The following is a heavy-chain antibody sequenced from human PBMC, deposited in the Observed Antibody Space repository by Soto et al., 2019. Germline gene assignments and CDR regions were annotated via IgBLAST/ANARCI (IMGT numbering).Heavy chain of an antibody. CDR3: ARLRRYFDWFYRSQFSFDY. V-gene: IGHV4-4*02. CDR2: IYHSGST. CDR1: GGSISSSNW. J-gene: IGHJ4*02. D-gene: IGHD3-9*01. Sequence: QVQLQESGPGLVKPSGTLSLTCAVSGGSISSSNWWSWDRQPPGKGLEWIGEIYHSGSTNYNPSLKSRFTISVDKSKNQFSLKLSSVTAADTAVYYCARLRRYFDWFYRSQFSFDYWGQGTLVTVSS.